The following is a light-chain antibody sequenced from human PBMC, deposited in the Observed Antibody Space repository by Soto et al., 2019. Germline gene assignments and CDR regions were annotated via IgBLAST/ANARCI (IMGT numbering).Light chain of an antibody. J-gene: IGLJ3*02. CDR3: SSFTSINTGV. CDR2: EVS. V-gene: IGLV2-14*01. CDR1: SCDVGGYNY. Sequence: QSALTQPASVSGSPGQSITISCTGTSCDVGGYNYVSWYQQHPGKAPKLMIYEVSNRPSGVSNRFSGSKSGNTASLTISGLQAEDEADYYCSSFTSINTGVFGGGTKLTVL.